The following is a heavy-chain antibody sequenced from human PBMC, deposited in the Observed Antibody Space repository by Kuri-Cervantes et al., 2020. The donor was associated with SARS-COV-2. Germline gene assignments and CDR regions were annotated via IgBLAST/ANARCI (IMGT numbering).Heavy chain of an antibody. V-gene: IGHV4-61*09. J-gene: IGHJ3*01. Sequence: SETLSLTCTVSGDSINSGSHYWHWIRQPAGKGLEWIGYIYTSGTTKYNPSLKSRVTMSLDSSSNQVSLSLSSVTAADTAVYYCATEGYSIIIWAFAHWGQGTKVTVSS. CDR1: GDSINSGSHY. CDR3: ATEGYSIIIWAFAH. CDR2: IYTSGTT. D-gene: IGHD3-22*01.